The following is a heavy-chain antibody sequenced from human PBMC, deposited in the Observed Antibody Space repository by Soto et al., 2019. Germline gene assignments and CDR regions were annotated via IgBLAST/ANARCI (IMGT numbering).Heavy chain of an antibody. CDR1: GDSISTVDYF. D-gene: IGHD2-15*01. CDR3: ARGRYCLTGRCLPNWFDS. J-gene: IGHJ5*01. V-gene: IGHV4-30-4*01. Sequence: SETLSLTCSVSGDSISTVDYFWAWIRQPPGQALEYIGYIYKSTTTYYNPSFESRVAISLDTSKSQFSLNVTSVTAADTAVYFCARGRYCLTGRCLPNWFDSWGQGTLVTVS. CDR2: IYKSTTT.